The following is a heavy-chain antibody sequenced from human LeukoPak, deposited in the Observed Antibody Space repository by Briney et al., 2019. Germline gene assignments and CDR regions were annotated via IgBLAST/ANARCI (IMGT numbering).Heavy chain of an antibody. V-gene: IGHV1-69*13. CDR2: IIPIVGTA. CDR3: ARGSYDILTPFRYYYYYGMDV. CDR1: GGTLSSYD. D-gene: IGHD3-9*01. J-gene: IGHJ6*02. Sequence: ASVKVSCKASGGTLSSYDISWVRQAPGQGLEWMGGIIPIVGTANYAQKFQGRVTITADESTSTAYMELSSLRSEDTAVYYCARGSYDILTPFRYYYYYGMDVWGQGTTVTVSS.